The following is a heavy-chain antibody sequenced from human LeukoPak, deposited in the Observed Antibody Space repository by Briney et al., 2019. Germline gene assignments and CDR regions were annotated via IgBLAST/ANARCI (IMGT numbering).Heavy chain of an antibody. J-gene: IGHJ5*02. CDR2: ISGSSSYI. CDR1: GFTFSSDS. V-gene: IGHV3-21*01. Sequence: PGGSLRLSCAASGFTFSSDSMNWVRQAPGKGLEWVSSISGSSSYIYYADSVKGRFTISRDNAKNSLFLQMNSLRVEDTALYYCVREGGSDWYSGWFDPWGQGTQVTVSS. D-gene: IGHD6-19*01. CDR3: VREGGSDWYSGWFDP.